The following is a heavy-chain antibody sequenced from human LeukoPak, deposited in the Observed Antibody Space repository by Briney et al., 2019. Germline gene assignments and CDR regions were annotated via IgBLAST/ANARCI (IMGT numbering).Heavy chain of an antibody. CDR1: GFTFSNYK. J-gene: IGHJ4*02. CDR3: ARDFGYF. CDR2: ISSSGSII. D-gene: IGHD3-10*01. V-gene: IGHV3-48*03. Sequence: GSLRLSCAASGFTFSNYKMNWVRQAPGKGLEWVSYISSSGSIIYYSDSVKDRFTISRDNAKNSLYLQMNSLRAEDTAVYYCARDFGYFWGQGTLVTVSS.